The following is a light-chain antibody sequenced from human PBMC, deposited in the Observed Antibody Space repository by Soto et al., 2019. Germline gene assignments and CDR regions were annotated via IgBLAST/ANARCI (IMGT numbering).Light chain of an antibody. CDR2: SNH. Sequence: HSVLTQPPSASGAPGQGISISCSGSSSNIGGNSVSWYRQVPGTAPKLLIFSNHQRPSGVPDRFSGSKSGTSASLAISGLQSEDEADYYCSTWDDSLRGLVFGGGTKVTVL. CDR3: STWDDSLRGLV. V-gene: IGLV1-44*01. CDR1: SSNIGGNS. J-gene: IGLJ2*01.